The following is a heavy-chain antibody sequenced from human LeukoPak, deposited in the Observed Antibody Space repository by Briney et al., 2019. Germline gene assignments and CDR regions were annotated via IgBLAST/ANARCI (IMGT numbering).Heavy chain of an antibody. CDR3: ARGSMVRGVPTGWFDP. J-gene: IGHJ5*02. Sequence: SETLSLTCAVYGGSFSGYYWSWIRQPPGKGLEWIGEINHSGSTNYNPSLKSRVTISVDTSKNQFSLKLSSVTAADTAVYYCARGSMVRGVPTGWFDPWGQGTLVTVSS. CDR1: GGSFSGYY. V-gene: IGHV4-34*01. CDR2: INHSGST. D-gene: IGHD3-10*01.